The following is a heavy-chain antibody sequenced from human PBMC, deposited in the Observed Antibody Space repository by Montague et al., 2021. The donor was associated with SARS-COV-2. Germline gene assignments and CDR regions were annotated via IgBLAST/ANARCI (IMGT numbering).Heavy chain of an antibody. CDR2: IFHSGTI. CDR3: ATLSRRTAAGTRDYFGLDV. V-gene: IGHV4-4*02. J-gene: IGHJ6*02. Sequence: SETLSPTCRVSGDSISTSTWWTWVRQTPGKGLEWIGEIFHSGTIXYNPSLKGRVSISVDKSNNQFSLRLSSLIAADTAVHYCATLSRRTAAGTRDYFGLDVWGQGTTVVVSS. D-gene: IGHD6-13*01. CDR1: GDSISTSTW.